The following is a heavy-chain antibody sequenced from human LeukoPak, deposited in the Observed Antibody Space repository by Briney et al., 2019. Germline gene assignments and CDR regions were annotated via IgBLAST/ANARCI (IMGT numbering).Heavy chain of an antibody. Sequence: GGSLRLSCAAPGFTFDDYGMRWVRQAPGKGLEWVSGINWNGGSTGYADSVKGRFTISRDNAKNSLYLQMNSLRAEDTALYYCARPQTGGDAFDIWGQGTMVTVSS. CDR1: GFTFDDYG. CDR3: ARPQTGGDAFDI. J-gene: IGHJ3*02. V-gene: IGHV3-20*04. CDR2: INWNGGST. D-gene: IGHD6-25*01.